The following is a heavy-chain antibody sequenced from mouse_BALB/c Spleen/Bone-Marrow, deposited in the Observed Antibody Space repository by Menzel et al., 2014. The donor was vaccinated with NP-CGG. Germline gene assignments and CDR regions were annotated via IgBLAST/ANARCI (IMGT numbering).Heavy chain of an antibody. Sequence: VQLQQSGPELVKPGASVKISCKASGYTFTDYNMHRVKQSHGKSLEWIGYIYPNNGGTGYNQKFKSKATVTADNSSSTAYMELRSLTSEDSAVYYCARRGSPYYFDYWGQGTTLTVSS. CDR3: ARRGSPYYFDY. V-gene: IGHV1S29*02. CDR2: IYPNNGGT. J-gene: IGHJ2*01. D-gene: IGHD1-1*02. CDR1: GYTFTDYN.